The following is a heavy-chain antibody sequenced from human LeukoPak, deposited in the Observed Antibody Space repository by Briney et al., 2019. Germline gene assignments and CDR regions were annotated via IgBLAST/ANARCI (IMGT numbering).Heavy chain of an antibody. J-gene: IGHJ4*02. CDR2: IIPILGIA. CDR1: GGTFSSYA. V-gene: IGHV1-69*04. D-gene: IGHD6-13*01. CDR3: ARDIVVKGIAHDY. Sequence: ASVKVSCKASGGTFSSYAISWVRQAPGQGLEWMGRIIPILGIANYAQKFQGRVTITADKSTSTAYMELSSLRSEGTAVYYCARDIVVKGIAHDYWGQGTLVTVSS.